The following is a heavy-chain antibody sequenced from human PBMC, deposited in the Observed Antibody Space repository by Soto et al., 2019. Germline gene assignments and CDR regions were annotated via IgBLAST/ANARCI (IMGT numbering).Heavy chain of an antibody. D-gene: IGHD2-15*01. CDR3: ARGRYCSGGSCPRGGWFDP. V-gene: IGHV3-48*02. Sequence: EVQLVESGGGLVQPGGSLRLSCAASGFTFSSYSMNWVRQAPGKGLEWVSYISSSSTIYYADSVKGRFTISRDNAKNSLYLQMNSLRDEDTAVYYCARGRYCSGGSCPRGGWFDPWGQGTLVTVSS. CDR2: ISSSSTI. CDR1: GFTFSSYS. J-gene: IGHJ5*02.